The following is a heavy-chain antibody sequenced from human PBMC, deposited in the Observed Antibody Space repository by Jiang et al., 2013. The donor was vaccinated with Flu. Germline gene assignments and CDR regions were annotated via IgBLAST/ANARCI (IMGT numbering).Heavy chain of an antibody. CDR1: GDSVSSNSAA. J-gene: IGHJ5*02. Sequence: GLVKPSQTLSLTCAISGDSVSSNSAAWNWIRQSPSRGLEWLGRTYYRSKWYRDYAVSVQSRITINPDTSKNQISLQLKSVTLEDTAVYYCARGAAVADTLPYNWFDPWGQGTLVTVSS. CDR3: ARGAAVADTLPYNWFDP. V-gene: IGHV6-1*01. D-gene: IGHD6-19*01. CDR2: TYYRSKWYR.